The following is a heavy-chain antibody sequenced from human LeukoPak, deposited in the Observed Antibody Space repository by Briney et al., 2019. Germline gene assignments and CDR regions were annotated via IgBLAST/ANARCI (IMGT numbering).Heavy chain of an antibody. D-gene: IGHD2-21*02. V-gene: IGHV1-2*02. CDR1: GYTFTGYY. CDR2: INPNSGGT. CDR3: ARVATYCGGDCYSRADY. J-gene: IGHJ4*02. Sequence: ASVKVSCTASGYTFTGYYMHWVRQAPGQGLEWMGWINPNSGGTNYAQKFQGRVTMTRDTSISTAYMELSRLRSDDTAVYYCARVATYCGGDCYSRADYWGQGTLVTVSS.